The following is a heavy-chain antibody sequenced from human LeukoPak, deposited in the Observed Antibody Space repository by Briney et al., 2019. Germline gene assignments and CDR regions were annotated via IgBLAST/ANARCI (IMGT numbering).Heavy chain of an antibody. CDR1: GYTFTGYY. Sequence: ASVKVSCKASGYTFTGYYMHWVRQAPGQGLEWMGWMNPNSGGTNYAQKFQGRVTMTRDTSISTAYMELSRLRSDDTAVYYCARSPGTMVRGVTPPIPSDYWGQGTLVTVSS. V-gene: IGHV1-2*02. CDR2: MNPNSGGT. CDR3: ARSPGTMVRGVTPPIPSDY. D-gene: IGHD3-10*01. J-gene: IGHJ4*02.